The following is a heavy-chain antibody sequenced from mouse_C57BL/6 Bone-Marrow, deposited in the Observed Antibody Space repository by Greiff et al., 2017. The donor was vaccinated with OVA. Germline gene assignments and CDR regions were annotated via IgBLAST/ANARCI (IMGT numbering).Heavy chain of an antibody. CDR1: GYTFTSYG. D-gene: IGHD1-1*02. J-gene: IGHJ3*01. V-gene: IGHV1-81*01. CDR2: IYPRSGNT. CDR3: TRYGPFAY. Sequence: QVQLQQSGAELARPGASVKLSCKASGYTFTSYGISWVKQRTGQGLEWIGEIYPRSGNTYYNEKFKGKAILTADKSSSTAYMELRSLTSEDSAVYYCTRYGPFAYWGQGTLVTVSA.